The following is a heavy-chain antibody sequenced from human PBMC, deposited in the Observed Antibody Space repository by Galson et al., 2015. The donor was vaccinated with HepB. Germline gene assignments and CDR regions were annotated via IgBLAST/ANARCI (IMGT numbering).Heavy chain of an antibody. CDR3: ARIVGSVPPFYGDTPIHFDS. CDR1: GFDLRGHA. D-gene: IGHD4-17*01. Sequence: SLRLSCAVSGFDLRGHALSWVRQAPGKGLEWVSAISGSGSSPFYADFVKGRFTIFRDNSKSTLYLQMNSLRAEDTAVFFCARIVGSVPPFYGDTPIHFDSWGRGTLVTFSS. V-gene: IGHV3-23*01. CDR2: ISGSGSSP. J-gene: IGHJ4*02.